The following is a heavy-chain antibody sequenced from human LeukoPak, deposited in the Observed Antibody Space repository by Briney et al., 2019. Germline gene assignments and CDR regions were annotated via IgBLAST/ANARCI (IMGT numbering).Heavy chain of an antibody. D-gene: IGHD6-13*01. CDR3: AREYSSSEYRHDDFDI. J-gene: IGHJ3*02. Sequence: SETLSLTCTVSGGSISSYYWSWIRQPPRKGLAWIGYIYYSGSTNYNPSLKSRVSISVATSKTQFYLKLNSVTAADTAVYYCAREYSSSEYRHDDFDIWGQGTMVTVSS. CDR1: GGSISSYY. CDR2: IYYSGST. V-gene: IGHV4-59*01.